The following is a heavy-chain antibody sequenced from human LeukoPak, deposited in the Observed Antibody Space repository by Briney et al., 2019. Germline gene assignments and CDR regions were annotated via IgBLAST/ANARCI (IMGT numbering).Heavy chain of an antibody. CDR3: AIDVQDDLDY. V-gene: IGHV3-23*01. CDR1: GFTFSTYV. Sequence: GGSLRLSCAASGFTFSTYVMKWVRQAPGKGLEWISTIDRGAGIDTHYADSVKGRFTISRDNSMNTLFLQMNSLRAEDTAVYYCAIDVQDDLDYWGQGTLVTVSS. J-gene: IGHJ4*02. CDR2: IDRGAGIDT. D-gene: IGHD1-1*01.